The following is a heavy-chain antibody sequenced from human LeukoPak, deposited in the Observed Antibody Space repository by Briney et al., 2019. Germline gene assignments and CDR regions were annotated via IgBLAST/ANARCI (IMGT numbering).Heavy chain of an antibody. V-gene: IGHV1-46*01. D-gene: IGHD5-18*01. CDR2: INPSGGST. J-gene: IGHJ4*02. CDR1: GYTFTSYY. CDR3: ARDTPQQDTAMALYYFDY. Sequence: GASVKASCKASGYTFTSYYMHWVRQAPGQGLEWMGIINPSGGSTSYAQKFQGRVTMTRDTSTSTVYMELSSLRSEDTAVYYCARDTPQQDTAMALYYFDYWGQGTLVTASS.